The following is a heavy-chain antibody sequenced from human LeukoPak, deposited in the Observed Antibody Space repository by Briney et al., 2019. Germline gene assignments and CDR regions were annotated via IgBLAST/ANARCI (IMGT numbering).Heavy chain of an antibody. Sequence: ASVKVSCKVSGYTLTELSMHWVRQAPGKGLEWMGGFDPEDGETIYAQKFQGRVTMTEDTSTDTAYMELSSLRSEDTAVYYCATDRPCSSTSCYTGTDAFDIWGQGTMVTVSS. CDR3: ATDRPCSSTSCYTGTDAFDI. D-gene: IGHD2-2*02. V-gene: IGHV1-24*01. CDR2: FDPEDGET. CDR1: GYTLTELS. J-gene: IGHJ3*02.